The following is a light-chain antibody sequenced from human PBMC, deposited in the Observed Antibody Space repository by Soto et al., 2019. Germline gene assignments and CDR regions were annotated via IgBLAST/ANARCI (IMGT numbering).Light chain of an antibody. CDR3: QQYNAWPRN. CDR1: QSVRSH. Sequence: EVVMTQSPATLSVSPGERATLSGRASQSVRSHLAWYQQKPGQAPSLLVFGASTRATGVPARFSGIESGTEFTLTSRGIQSEDDAVYFCQQYNAWPRNFCGGTKGEI. CDR2: GAS. J-gene: IGKJ4*01. V-gene: IGKV3-15*01.